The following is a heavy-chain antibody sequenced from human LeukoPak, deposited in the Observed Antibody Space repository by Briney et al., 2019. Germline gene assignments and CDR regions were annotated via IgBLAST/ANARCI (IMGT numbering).Heavy chain of an antibody. D-gene: IGHD1-1*01. CDR1: GFTFSSYG. CDR3: ARVRGWKYFDY. CDR2: MSGSGSAT. V-gene: IGHV3-23*01. J-gene: IGHJ4*02. Sequence: GGSLRLSCAASGFTFSSYGMSWVRQAPGKGLEWVSGMSGSGSATDYADSVKGRFTISSDNSKNTLYLQMNSLRAEDTAVYYCARVRGWKYFDYWGQGTLVTVSS.